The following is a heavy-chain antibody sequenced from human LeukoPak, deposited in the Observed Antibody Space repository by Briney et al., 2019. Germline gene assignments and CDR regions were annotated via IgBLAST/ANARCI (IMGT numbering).Heavy chain of an antibody. V-gene: IGHV3-30*18. Sequence: GGSLRLSCAASGFTFSSYGMHWVRQAPGKGLEWVAVISYHGSNKYYADSVKGRFTISRDNSKNTPYLQMNSLRAEDTAVYYCAKPPSGSYAADAFDIWGQGTMVTVSS. CDR2: ISYHGSNK. J-gene: IGHJ3*02. D-gene: IGHD1-26*01. CDR1: GFTFSSYG. CDR3: AKPPSGSYAADAFDI.